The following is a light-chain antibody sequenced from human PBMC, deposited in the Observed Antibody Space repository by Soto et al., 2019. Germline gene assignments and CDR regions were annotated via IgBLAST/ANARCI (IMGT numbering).Light chain of an antibody. CDR2: EVS. V-gene: IGLV2-14*01. Sequence: QSALTQPASVSGSPGQSITISSTGTSSDVGGYNCVSWYQQHPGKAPKLMIYEVSNRPSGVSNRFSGSKSGNTASLTISGLQADDEADYYCSSYTGSSTLDFGTGTKLTVL. J-gene: IGLJ1*01. CDR3: SSYTGSSTLD. CDR1: SSDVGGYNC.